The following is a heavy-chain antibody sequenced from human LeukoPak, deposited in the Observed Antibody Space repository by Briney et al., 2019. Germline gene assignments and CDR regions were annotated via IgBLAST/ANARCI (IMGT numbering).Heavy chain of an antibody. V-gene: IGHV4-30-2*01. CDR2: IYHSGST. CDR1: GGSISSGGYS. CDR3: ARSPPLRFLEWLSGESYYFDY. D-gene: IGHD3-3*01. J-gene: IGHJ4*02. Sequence: PSETLSLTCAVSGGSISSGGYSWSWIRQPPGKGLEWIGNIYHSGSTYYNPSLKSRVTISVDRSKNQFSLKLSSVTAADTAVYYCARSPPLRFLEWLSGESYYFDYWGQGTLVTVSS.